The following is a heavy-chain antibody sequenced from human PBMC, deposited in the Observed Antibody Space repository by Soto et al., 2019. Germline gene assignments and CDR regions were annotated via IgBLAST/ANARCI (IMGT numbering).Heavy chain of an antibody. J-gene: IGHJ6*02. CDR1: GFTFSSYA. CDR3: AKTYYDFWSGPPWYYYGMDV. D-gene: IGHD3-3*01. V-gene: IGHV3-23*01. CDR2: ISGSGGST. Sequence: GGSLRLSCAASGFTFSSYAMSWVRQAPGKGLEWVSAISGSGGSTYYADSVKGRFTISRDNSKDTLYLQMNSLRAEDTAVYYCAKTYYDFWSGPPWYYYGMDVWGQGTTVTVSS.